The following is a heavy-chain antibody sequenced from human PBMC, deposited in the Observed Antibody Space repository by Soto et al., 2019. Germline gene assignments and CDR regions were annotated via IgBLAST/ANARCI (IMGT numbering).Heavy chain of an antibody. Sequence: SETLSLTCTVSGAPITINYWSWIRQAPGKGLEWIGYIYYSGSTTYNPSLKSRVTMSADTSKDQFSLKLNSVTAADTAVYYCARVTIFEYWFDPWGKGILVTVSS. CDR1: GAPITINY. V-gene: IGHV4-59*01. D-gene: IGHD3-3*01. CDR3: ARVTIFEYWFDP. CDR2: IYYSGST. J-gene: IGHJ5*02.